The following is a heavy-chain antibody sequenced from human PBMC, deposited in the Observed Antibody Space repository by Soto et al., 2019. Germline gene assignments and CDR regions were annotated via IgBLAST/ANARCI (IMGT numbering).Heavy chain of an antibody. V-gene: IGHV3-74*01. CDR3: VRTGLVVAAATREDY. D-gene: IGHD2-15*01. CDR1: GFPFSSYW. J-gene: IGHJ4*02. CDR2: SNSDGSST. Sequence: GGALSLSCASSGFPFSSYWIHRVRQAPGKGLVWVSRSNSDGSSTSYAGSVKGRFTISRDNAKNTLYLQMNSLRAEDTAVYYCVRTGLVVAAATREDYWGQGTLVTVSS.